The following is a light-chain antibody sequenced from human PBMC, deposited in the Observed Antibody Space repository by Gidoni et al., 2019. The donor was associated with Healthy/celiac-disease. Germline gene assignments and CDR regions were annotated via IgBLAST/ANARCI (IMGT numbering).Light chain of an antibody. CDR2: GAS. CDR3: QQYNNWPPGFT. J-gene: IGKJ3*01. Sequence: EIVMTQSPATLSVAPGERATLSCRASQSVSSNSAWYQQKPGQAPRLLIYGASTRATGIPARFSGSGSGTEFTLTISSLQSEDFAVYYCQQYNNWPPGFTFGPGTKVDIK. CDR1: QSVSSN. V-gene: IGKV3-15*01.